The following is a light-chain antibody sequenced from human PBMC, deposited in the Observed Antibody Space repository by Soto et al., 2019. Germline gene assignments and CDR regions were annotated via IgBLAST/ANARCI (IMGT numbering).Light chain of an antibody. V-gene: IGKV3-15*01. J-gene: IGKJ5*01. CDR3: QQYDDWPLT. CDR2: DAS. Sequence: VVMTQSPGTLSVSPWGRATLSCRASQSLTTNLAWYQQKPGQAPRLLIHDASTRATGIPARFSGSGSGTEFTLTISSLQSEDFAVYYCQQYDDWPLTFGQGTRLEIK. CDR1: QSLTTN.